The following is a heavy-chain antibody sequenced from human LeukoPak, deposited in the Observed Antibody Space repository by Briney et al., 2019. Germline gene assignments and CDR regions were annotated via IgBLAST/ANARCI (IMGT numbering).Heavy chain of an antibody. CDR2: INPNSGGT. CDR3: ARGDSSGPLHPLWY. CDR1: GSTFGNYY. J-gene: IGHJ4*02. Sequence: GGSLRLSCAASGSTFGNYYMSWVRQAPGQGLEWMGRINPNSGGTNYAQKFQGRVTMTRDTSISTAYMELSRLRSDDTAVYYCARGDSSGPLHPLWYWGQGTLVTVSS. D-gene: IGHD3-22*01. V-gene: IGHV1-2*06.